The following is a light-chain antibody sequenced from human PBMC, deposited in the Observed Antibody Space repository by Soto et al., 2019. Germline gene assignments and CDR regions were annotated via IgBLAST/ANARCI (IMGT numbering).Light chain of an antibody. V-gene: IGKV3-20*02. J-gene: IGKJ4*01. CDR3: QQLNSYPLT. CDR2: GAS. Sequence: EIVLTQSPGTLSLSPGERATLSCRASQSVSSSYLAWYQQKPGQAPRLLIYGASTLQSGVPSRFSGSGSGTEFTLTISSLQPEDFATYSCQQLNSYPLTFGGGTKVEIK. CDR1: QSVSSSY.